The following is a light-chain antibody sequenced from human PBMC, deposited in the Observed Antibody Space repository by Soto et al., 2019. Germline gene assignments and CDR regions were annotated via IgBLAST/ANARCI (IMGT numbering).Light chain of an antibody. CDR1: QSISSW. CDR2: EAS. J-gene: IGKJ1*01. V-gene: IGKV1-5*03. CDR3: QQYNSYSRT. Sequence: DIQMTQSPSTLSASVGDRVTITCRASQSISSWLAWYQQKPGRAPKLLIYEASGLESGVPSRFSGSGSGTEFTLTISSLQPDDFATYYCQQYNSYSRTFGQGTKVDIK.